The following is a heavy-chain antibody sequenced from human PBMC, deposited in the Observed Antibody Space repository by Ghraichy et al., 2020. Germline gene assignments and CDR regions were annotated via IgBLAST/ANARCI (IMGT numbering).Heavy chain of an antibody. Sequence: SQTLSLTCAVYGGSFSGYYWSWIRQPPGKGLEWIGEINHSGSTNYNPSLKSRVTISVDTSKNQFSLKLSTVTAEDTAVYYCARGLHHIGDDYSNYEGENPWGQGTLVTVSS. CDR3: ARGLHHIGDDYSNYEGENP. J-gene: IGHJ5*02. CDR2: INHSGST. D-gene: IGHD4-11*01. V-gene: IGHV4-34*01. CDR1: GGSFSGYY.